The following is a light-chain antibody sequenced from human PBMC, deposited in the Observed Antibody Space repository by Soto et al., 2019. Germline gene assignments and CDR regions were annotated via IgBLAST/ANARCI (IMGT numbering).Light chain of an antibody. CDR3: QQYGSSYT. CDR2: GAA. CDR1: QSVSSSY. Sequence: EIVLTQSPGTLSVSPGERATLSCRASQSVSSSYLAWYQQKPGQAPRLLMYGAASRATGIPDRFSGSGSGTGFTLTISRLEPEDFAVYYCQQYGSSYTFGQGTKLEIK. V-gene: IGKV3-20*01. J-gene: IGKJ2*01.